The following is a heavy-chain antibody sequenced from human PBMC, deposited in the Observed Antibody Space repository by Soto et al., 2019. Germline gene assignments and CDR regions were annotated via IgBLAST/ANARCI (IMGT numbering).Heavy chain of an antibody. CDR3: VKSRGGNNFDFFD. CDR1: GFTFSSYA. Sequence: GGSLRLSCSASGFTFSSYAMHWVRQAPGKGLEYVSGIRGNGDPPFYADAVKGRITISRDNSKDTLYLQMSSLSADDTAVYYRVKSRGGNNFDFFDWGQGALVTVSS. V-gene: IGHV3-64D*06. CDR2: IRGNGDPP. D-gene: IGHD5-12*01. J-gene: IGHJ4*02.